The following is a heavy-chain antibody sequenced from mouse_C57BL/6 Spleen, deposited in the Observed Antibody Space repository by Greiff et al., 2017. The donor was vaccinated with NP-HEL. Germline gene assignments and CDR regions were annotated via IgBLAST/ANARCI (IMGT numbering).Heavy chain of an antibody. CDR1: GYTFTSYW. V-gene: IGHV1-59*01. CDR3: ARGYGSRYYFDY. Sequence: QVQLQQPGAELVRPGTSVKLSCKASGYTFTSYWMHWVKQRPGQGLEWIGVIDPSDSYTNYNQKFKGKATLTVDTSSSTAYMQLSSLTSEDSAVYYCARGYGSRYYFDYWGQGTTLTVSS. J-gene: IGHJ2*01. D-gene: IGHD1-1*01. CDR2: IDPSDSYT.